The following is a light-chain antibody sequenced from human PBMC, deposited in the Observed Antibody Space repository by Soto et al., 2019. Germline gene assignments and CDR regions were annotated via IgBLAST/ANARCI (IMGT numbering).Light chain of an antibody. V-gene: IGKV3-20*01. J-gene: IGKJ1*01. CDR1: QSGTSSY. CDR2: GAS. Sequence: IVLTQSPCTLSLSPGERATLSCRASQSGTSSYLAWYQQKPGQAPRLLIYGASRRAAGIPDRFSGSGSGTDFTLTISRLEPEDFAVYYCQQYGSSPWTFGQGTKVAIK. CDR3: QQYGSSPWT.